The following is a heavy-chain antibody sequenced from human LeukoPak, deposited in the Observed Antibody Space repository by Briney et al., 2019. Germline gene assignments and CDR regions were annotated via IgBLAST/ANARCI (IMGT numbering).Heavy chain of an antibody. J-gene: IGHJ4*02. Sequence: GASVKVSCKAPGGTFSSYAISWVRQAPGQGLEWMGGIIPIFGTANYAQKFQGRVTITADESTSTAYMELSSLRSEDTAVYYCARDFRGDYDPNYFDYWGQGTLVTVSS. D-gene: IGHD4-17*01. CDR3: ARDFRGDYDPNYFDY. V-gene: IGHV1-69*13. CDR2: IIPIFGTA. CDR1: GGTFSSYA.